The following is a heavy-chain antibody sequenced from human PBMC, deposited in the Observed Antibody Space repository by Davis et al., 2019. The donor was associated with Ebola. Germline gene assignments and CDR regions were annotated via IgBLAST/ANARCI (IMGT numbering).Heavy chain of an antibody. D-gene: IGHD3-9*01. V-gene: IGHV3-48*03. CDR3: ARGPLTALDY. J-gene: IGHJ4*02. CDR2: ISASGSPI. Sequence: GESLKIPCVTSGFTFYRYEMNWVRQAPGKGLAWVSFISASGSPIYYADSVKGRFPISRDTARNSVHLQMDSLRAEDTAIYYCARGPLTALDYWGQGTLVTVSS. CDR1: GFTFYRYE.